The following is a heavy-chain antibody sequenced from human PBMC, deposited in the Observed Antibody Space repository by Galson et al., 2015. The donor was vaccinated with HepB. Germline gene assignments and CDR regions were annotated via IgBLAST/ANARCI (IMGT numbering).Heavy chain of an antibody. D-gene: IGHD3-10*01. CDR3: ARRPSITGWYFYYMDV. Sequence: LRLSCAASGFPFSSHSMYWVRQAPGKGLEWVSFISSSSSYIYYADSVKGRFTIPRDNAKRSLYLQMNSLRAEDTAVYYCARRPSITGWYFYYMDVWGKGTTVTVSS. J-gene: IGHJ6*03. CDR2: ISSSSSYI. CDR1: GFPFSSHS. V-gene: IGHV3-21*01.